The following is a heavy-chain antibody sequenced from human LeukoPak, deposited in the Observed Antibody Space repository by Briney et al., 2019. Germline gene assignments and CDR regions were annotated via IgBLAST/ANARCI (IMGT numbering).Heavy chain of an antibody. CDR3: ARDGGPQWLVQTFDY. J-gene: IGHJ4*02. CDR2: ISSSGSTI. Sequence: GGSLRLSCAASGFTFSSYEMNRVRQAPGKGLEWVSYISSSGSTIYYADSVKGRFTISRDNAKNSLYLQMNSLRAEDTAVYYCARDGGPQWLVQTFDYWGQGTLVTVSS. V-gene: IGHV3-48*03. D-gene: IGHD6-19*01. CDR1: GFTFSSYE.